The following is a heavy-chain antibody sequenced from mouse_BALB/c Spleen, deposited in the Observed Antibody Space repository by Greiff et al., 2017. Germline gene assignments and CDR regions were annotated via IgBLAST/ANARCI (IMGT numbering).Heavy chain of an antibody. Sequence: EVKLVESGGGLVKPGGSLKLSCAASGFTFSSYTMSWVRQTPEKRLEWVATISSGGSYTYYPDSVKGRFTISRDNAKNTLYLQMSSLKSEDTAMYYCTRVDDYETPFDYWGQGTTLTVSS. V-gene: IGHV5-6-4*01. CDR1: GFTFSSYT. D-gene: IGHD2-4*01. CDR3: TRVDDYETPFDY. CDR2: ISSGGSYT. J-gene: IGHJ2*01.